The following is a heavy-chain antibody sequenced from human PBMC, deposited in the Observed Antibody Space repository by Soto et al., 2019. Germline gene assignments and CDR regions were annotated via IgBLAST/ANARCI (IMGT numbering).Heavy chain of an antibody. CDR2: IYYSGST. Sequence: SETPFPTRTGSGGSLSRYHRSWVRQPPGKGLEWIGYIYYSGSTNYNPSLKSRVTISVDTSKNQLSLKLTSVIAADTAVYYCARNRFYYELAYWGQGTLVTVSS. V-gene: IGHV4-59*01. J-gene: IGHJ4*02. CDR3: ARNRFYYELAY. CDR1: GGSLSRYH. D-gene: IGHD3-16*01.